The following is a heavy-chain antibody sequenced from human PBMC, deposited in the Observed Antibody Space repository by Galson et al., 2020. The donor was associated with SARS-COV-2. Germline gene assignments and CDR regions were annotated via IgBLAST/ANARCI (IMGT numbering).Heavy chain of an antibody. J-gene: IGHJ4*02. V-gene: IGHV3-21*01. CDR3: AKEAGDRYYDY. Sequence: GESLRLSCAPYGFTFSTYSLNWVRQAPGKGLECISSISGSGSYRSHADSVKGRFTISRDKAKNSLFLQMTSLRAKDTGVYYCAKEAGDRYYDYWGQGTLVTVSS. CDR2: ISGSGSYR. CDR1: GFTFSTYS. D-gene: IGHD3-10*01.